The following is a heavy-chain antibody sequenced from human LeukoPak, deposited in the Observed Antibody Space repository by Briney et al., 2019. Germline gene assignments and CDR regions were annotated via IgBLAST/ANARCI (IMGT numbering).Heavy chain of an antibody. CDR2: IYYSGST. J-gene: IGHJ4*02. CDR1: GGSLSSHY. D-gene: IGHD6-6*01. CDR3: ARVDPDSSSTLEVFDY. V-gene: IGHV4-59*11. Sequence: PSETLSLTCSVSGGSLSSHYWSWIRQPPGKGLEWIGYIYYSGSTNYNPSLKSRVTISVDTSKNQFSLKLSSVTAADTAVYYCARVDPDSSSTLEVFDYWGQGTLVTVSS.